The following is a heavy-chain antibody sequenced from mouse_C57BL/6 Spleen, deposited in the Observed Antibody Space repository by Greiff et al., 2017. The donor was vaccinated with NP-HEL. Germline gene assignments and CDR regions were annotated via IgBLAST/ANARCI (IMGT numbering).Heavy chain of an antibody. Sequence: EVQLQQSGPELVKPGASVKISCTASGYSFTDYNMNWVQQSHGKSLEWIGVINPNYGTASYNQKLTGKATLTVYQTSSTAYLQLNSLTSEDSAVYYCARFLLSGAMDYWGQGTSVTVSS. CDR1: GYSFTDYN. J-gene: IGHJ4*01. CDR2: INPNYGTA. CDR3: ARFLLSGAMDY. V-gene: IGHV1-39*01. D-gene: IGHD2-10*01.